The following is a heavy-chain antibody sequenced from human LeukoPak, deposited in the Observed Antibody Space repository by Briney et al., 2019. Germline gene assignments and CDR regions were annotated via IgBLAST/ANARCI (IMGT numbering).Heavy chain of an antibody. CDR1: GFTFSSYA. Sequence: PGGSLRLSCAASGFTFSSYAMSWVRQAPGKGLQWVSFIRSKAYSGTTEYAASVKGRFTISRDDSKSIAYLQMNSLKTEDTAVXXXXXXXRSKTYCSGGNCYSGGXDYWGQGTLVTVSS. CDR2: IRSKAYSGTT. D-gene: IGHD2-15*01. V-gene: IGHV3-49*04. CDR3: XXXXRSKTYCSGGNCYSGGXDY. J-gene: IGHJ4*02.